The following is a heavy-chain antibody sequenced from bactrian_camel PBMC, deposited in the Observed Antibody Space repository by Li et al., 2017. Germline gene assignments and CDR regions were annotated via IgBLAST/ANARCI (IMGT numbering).Heavy chain of an antibody. Sequence: VQLVESGGGLVHPGGSLILSCAASSFTFSTYAMSWVRQAPGKGLEWVSGILTSGDTHYDYSVMGRFTISRDNDKNTLFLQMNSLKTEDSAVYYRAADPAEETSGEWCFIRQNYYFGHGTQVTVS. J-gene: IGHJ4*01. CDR3: AADPAEETSGEWCFIRQNYY. D-gene: IGHD3*01. V-gene: IGHV3S31*01. CDR2: ILTSGDT. CDR1: SFTFSTYA.